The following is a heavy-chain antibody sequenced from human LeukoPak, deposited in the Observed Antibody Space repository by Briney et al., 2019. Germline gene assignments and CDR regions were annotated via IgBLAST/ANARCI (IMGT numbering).Heavy chain of an antibody. CDR2: ICSSSSYI. CDR3: ARDWRYYGSGSYYNGDASDI. J-gene: IGHJ3*02. V-gene: IGHV3-21*01. CDR1: GFTFSSYS. Sequence: GGSLRLSCAASGFTFSSYSMNWVRQAPGKGLEWVSSICSSSSYIYYADSVKGRFTISRDNAKNSLYLQMNSLRAEDTAVYYCARDWRYYGSGSYYNGDASDIWGQGTMVTVSS. D-gene: IGHD3-10*01.